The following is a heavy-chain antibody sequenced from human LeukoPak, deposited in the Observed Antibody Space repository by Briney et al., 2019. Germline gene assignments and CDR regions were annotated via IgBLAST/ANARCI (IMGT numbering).Heavy chain of an antibody. CDR2: IKQDGSEK. CDR1: GFTFSSYW. Sequence: GGSLRLSCAASGFTFSSYWMSWVRQAPGKGLEWVANIKQDGSEKYYVDSVKGRFTISRDNAKNSLYLQMNSLRAEDTAVYYCARVFNYVLLYYYYGMDVWGQGTTVTVSS. V-gene: IGHV3-7*01. D-gene: IGHD3-16*01. CDR3: ARVFNYVLLYYYYGMDV. J-gene: IGHJ6*02.